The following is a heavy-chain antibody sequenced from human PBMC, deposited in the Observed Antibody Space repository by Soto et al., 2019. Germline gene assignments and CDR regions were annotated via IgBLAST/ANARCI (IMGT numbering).Heavy chain of an antibody. J-gene: IGHJ6*02. Sequence: ESLKISCKGSGYSFTSYWISWVRQMPGKGLEWMGRIDPSDSYTNYSPSFQGHVTISADKSISTAYLQWSSLKASDTAMYYCARRGDSSGYYSSWYYYGMDVWGQGTTVTVSS. CDR1: GYSFTSYW. CDR2: IDPSDSYT. V-gene: IGHV5-10-1*01. D-gene: IGHD3-22*01. CDR3: ARRGDSSGYYSSWYYYGMDV.